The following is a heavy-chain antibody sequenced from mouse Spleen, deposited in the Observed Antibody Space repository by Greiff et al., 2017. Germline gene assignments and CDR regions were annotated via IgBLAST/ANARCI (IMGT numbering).Heavy chain of an antibody. J-gene: IGHJ2*01. D-gene: IGHD2-4*01. Sequence: QVQLKQPGAELVKPGASVKMSCKASGYTFTSYWITWVKQRPGQGLEWIGDIYPGSGSTNYNEKFKSKATLTVDTSSSTAYMQLSSLTSEDSAVYYCARSEYDYDGYYFGYLGQGTTLTVSS. CDR2: IYPGSGST. V-gene: IGHV1-55*01. CDR3: ARSEYDYDGYYFGY. CDR1: GYTFTSYW.